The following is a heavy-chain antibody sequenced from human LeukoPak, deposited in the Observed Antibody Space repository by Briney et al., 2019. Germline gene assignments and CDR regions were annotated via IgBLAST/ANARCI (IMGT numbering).Heavy chain of an antibody. CDR1: GFTFSSYS. CDR3: ASEGGVPAAITRPDWFDP. J-gene: IGHJ5*02. Sequence: GGSLRLSCAASGFTFSSYSMNWVRQAPGKGLEWVSSISSSSSYIYYADSVKGRFTISRDNAKNSLYLQMNSLRAEDTAVYYCASEGGVPAAITRPDWFDPWGQGTLVTVSS. CDR2: ISSSSSYI. D-gene: IGHD2-2*01. V-gene: IGHV3-21*01.